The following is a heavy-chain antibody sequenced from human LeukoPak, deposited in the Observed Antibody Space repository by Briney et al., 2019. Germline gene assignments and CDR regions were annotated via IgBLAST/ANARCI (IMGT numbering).Heavy chain of an antibody. CDR1: GGTFSSYA. J-gene: IGHJ4*02. CDR3: ARAGVRGKDIVATITVLDY. V-gene: IGHV1-69*04. Sequence: SVKVSCKASGGTFSSYAISWVRQAPGQGLEWMGRIIPILGIANYAQKFQGRVTMTADTSTSTAYMELRSLRSDDTAVYYCARAGVRGKDIVATITVLDYWGQGTLVTVSS. CDR2: IIPILGIA. D-gene: IGHD5-12*01.